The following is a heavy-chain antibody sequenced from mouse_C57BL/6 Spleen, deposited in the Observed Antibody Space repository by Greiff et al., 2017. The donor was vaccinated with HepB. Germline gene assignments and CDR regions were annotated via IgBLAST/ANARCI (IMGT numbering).Heavy chain of an antibody. CDR1: GYAFSSSW. CDR3: ARYYYGSSYVDAMDY. V-gene: IGHV1-82*01. Sequence: QVQLQQSGPELVKPGASVKISCKASGYAFSSSWMNWVKQRPGKGLEWIGRIYPGDGDTNYNGKFKGKATLTADKSSSTAYMQLSSLTSEDSAVYFCARYYYGSSYVDAMDYWGQGTSVTVSS. CDR2: IYPGDGDT. J-gene: IGHJ4*01. D-gene: IGHD1-1*01.